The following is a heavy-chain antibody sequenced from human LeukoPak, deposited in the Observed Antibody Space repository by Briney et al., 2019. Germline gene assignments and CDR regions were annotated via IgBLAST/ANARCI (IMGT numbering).Heavy chain of an antibody. CDR1: GYTLTELS. Sequence: ASVKVSCKVSGYTLTELSIHWVRQAPGKGLEWMGGFDPENGEIIYAQKFQGRVTMTEDRSGDTAYMQLSSLRSEDTAVYYCSTGAGYCNSTTCSYYFDYWGQGTLVTVSS. D-gene: IGHD2/OR15-2a*01. CDR3: STGAGYCNSTTCSYYFDY. V-gene: IGHV1-24*01. CDR2: FDPENGEI. J-gene: IGHJ4*02.